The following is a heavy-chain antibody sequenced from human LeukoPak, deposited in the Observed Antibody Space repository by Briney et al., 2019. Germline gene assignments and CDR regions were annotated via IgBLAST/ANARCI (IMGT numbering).Heavy chain of an antibody. J-gene: IGHJ6*03. CDR2: IYHSGST. CDR3: ARDSVGDFWSGYSAYMDV. V-gene: IGHV4-38-2*02. D-gene: IGHD3-3*01. CDR1: GYSISSGYY. Sequence: SETLSLTCTVSGYSISSGYYWGWIRQPPGKGLEWIGSIYHSGSTYYNPSLKSRVTIPIDTSKNQFSLKLSSVTAADTAVYYCARDSVGDFWSGYSAYMDVWGKGTTVTVSS.